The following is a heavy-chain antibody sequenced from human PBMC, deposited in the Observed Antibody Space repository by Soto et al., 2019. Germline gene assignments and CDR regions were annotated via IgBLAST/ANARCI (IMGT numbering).Heavy chain of an antibody. V-gene: IGHV4-31*03. CDR1: GGSISSGGYY. CDR3: ARVVAGYGDYPLDY. CDR2: IYYSGST. Sequence: QVQLQESGPGLVKPSQTLSLTCTVSGGSISSGGYYWSWIRQHPGKGLEWIGYIYYSGSTYYNPSLNSRVTISVDTSKNQFSLKLSSVTAADTAVYYCARVVAGYGDYPLDYWGQGTLVTVSS. D-gene: IGHD4-17*01. J-gene: IGHJ4*02.